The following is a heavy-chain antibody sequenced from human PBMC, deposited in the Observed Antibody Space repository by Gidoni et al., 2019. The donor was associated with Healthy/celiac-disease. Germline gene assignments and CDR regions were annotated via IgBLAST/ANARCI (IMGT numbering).Heavy chain of an antibody. D-gene: IGHD3-10*01. CDR2: ISGSGGST. CDR1: GFTFSSYA. CDR3: AKETPYGSGSYYPPFTPKYYFDY. V-gene: IGHV3-23*01. Sequence: EVQLLESGGGLVQPGGSLSLSCAASGFTFSSYAMSWVRQAPGKGLEWVSAISGSGGSTYYADAVKGRFTISRDNSKNTLYLQMNSLRAEDTAVYYCAKETPYGSGSYYPPFTPKYYFDYWGQGTLVTVSS. J-gene: IGHJ4*02.